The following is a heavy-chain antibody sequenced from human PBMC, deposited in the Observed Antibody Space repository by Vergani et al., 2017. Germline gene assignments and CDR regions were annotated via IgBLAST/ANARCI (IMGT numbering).Heavy chain of an antibody. Sequence: QVQLVQSGAEVKKPGSSVKVSCKASGGTFSSYAISWVRQAPGQGLEWMGGIIPIFGTANYAQKFQGRVTITADESTSTDYMELSSLRSEDTAVYYCARDHDFWSGPSYAFDIWGQGTMVTVSS. CDR3: ARDHDFWSGPSYAFDI. V-gene: IGHV1-69*01. CDR1: GGTFSSYA. CDR2: IIPIFGTA. D-gene: IGHD3-3*01. J-gene: IGHJ3*02.